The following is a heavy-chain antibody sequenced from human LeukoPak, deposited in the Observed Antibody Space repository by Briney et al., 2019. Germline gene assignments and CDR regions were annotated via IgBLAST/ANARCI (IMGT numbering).Heavy chain of an antibody. Sequence: SETLSLTCTVSGGSISSPYWSWIRQPPGKGLEWIGYIYYSGSTNYNPSLKSRVTISVDTSKNQFSLKLSSVTAADTAVYYCARGLYGDVLDYWGQGTLVTVSS. CDR1: GGSISSPY. D-gene: IGHD4-17*01. CDR3: ARGLYGDVLDY. V-gene: IGHV4-59*11. CDR2: IYYSGST. J-gene: IGHJ4*02.